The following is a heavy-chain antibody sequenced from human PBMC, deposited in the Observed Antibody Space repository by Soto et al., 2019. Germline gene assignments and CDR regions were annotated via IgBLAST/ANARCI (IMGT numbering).Heavy chain of an antibody. V-gene: IGHV4-39*01. Sequence: PSETLSLTCTVSGGSISSSSYYWGWIRQPPGKGLEWIGSIYYSGSTYYNPSLKSRVTISVDTSKNQFSLKLSSVTAADTAVYYCARPQYYGSGTKPGWFDPWGQGTLVTVSS. D-gene: IGHD3-10*01. CDR2: IYYSGST. CDR3: ARPQYYGSGTKPGWFDP. CDR1: GGSISSSSYY. J-gene: IGHJ5*02.